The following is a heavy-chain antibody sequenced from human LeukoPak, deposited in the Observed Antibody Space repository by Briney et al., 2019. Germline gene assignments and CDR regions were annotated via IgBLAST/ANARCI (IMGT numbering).Heavy chain of an antibody. J-gene: IGHJ3*02. CDR1: GDSISSYY. CDR2: IYHSGNT. CDR3: ARSIIVVVAAGALDI. D-gene: IGHD2-21*02. V-gene: IGHV4-59*08. Sequence: SQTLSLTCTASGDSISSYYWSWIRQPPGKGLEWVGYIYHSGNTNSNPSLKSRVTISVDTTKNQFSLKLSSVTAADTAVYYCARSIIVVVAAGALDIWGQGTMVTVSS.